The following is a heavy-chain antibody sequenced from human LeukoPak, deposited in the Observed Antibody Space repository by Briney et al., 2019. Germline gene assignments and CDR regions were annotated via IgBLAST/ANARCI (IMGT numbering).Heavy chain of an antibody. J-gene: IGHJ4*02. CDR3: ASTNPDGYNVDY. D-gene: IGHD5-24*01. CDR2: IYPGDSKT. CDR1: GYSFTSYW. V-gene: IGHV5-51*01. Sequence: ESLKISCKASGYSFTSYWIGWVRQVPGKGLEWMGIIYPGDSKTRYGPSFQGQVTISADKSITTAYLQWSSLKASDTAMYYCASTNPDGYNVDYWGQGTLVTVSS.